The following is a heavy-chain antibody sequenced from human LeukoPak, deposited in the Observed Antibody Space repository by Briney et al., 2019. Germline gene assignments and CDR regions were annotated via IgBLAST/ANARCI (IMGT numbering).Heavy chain of an antibody. J-gene: IGHJ4*02. CDR2: ISGSGGST. CDR1: GFTFSSYA. CDR3: AEESGTVKPSHFNY. V-gene: IGHV3-23*01. D-gene: IGHD3-3*01. Sequence: GGSLRLSCAASGFTFSSYAMSWVRQAPGKGLEWVSAISGSGGSTYYADSVKGRFTISRDDSKNTVYLEMNSLRPEDTAVYYCAEESGTVKPSHFNYWGQGTLVTVSS.